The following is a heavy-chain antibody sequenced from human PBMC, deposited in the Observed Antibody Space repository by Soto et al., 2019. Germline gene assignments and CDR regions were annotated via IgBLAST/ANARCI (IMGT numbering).Heavy chain of an antibody. Sequence: ASVKVSCKVSGYTLTELSMHWVRQAPGKGLEWMGGFDPEDGETIYAQKFQGRVTMTEDTSTDTAYMELSSLRSEDTAVYYCATVARYCSSTSCYPGFFDYWGQGTLVTVSS. CDR3: ATVARYCSSTSCYPGFFDY. CDR1: GYTLTELS. CDR2: FDPEDGET. J-gene: IGHJ4*02. V-gene: IGHV1-24*01. D-gene: IGHD2-2*01.